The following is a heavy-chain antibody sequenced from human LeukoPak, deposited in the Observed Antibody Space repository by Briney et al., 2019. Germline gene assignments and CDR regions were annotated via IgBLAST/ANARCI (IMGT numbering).Heavy chain of an antibody. CDR2: ISYTGST. Sequence: SETLSLTCTVSGASINNAGYYWSWIRQLPGKGLEWIGYISYTGSTYYNPSLKSRVIISRDTSKNQFSLKLSSVTAADTAIYYCARGDYWGQGTLVTVSS. J-gene: IGHJ4*02. CDR1: GASINNAGYY. CDR3: ARGDY. V-gene: IGHV4-31*03.